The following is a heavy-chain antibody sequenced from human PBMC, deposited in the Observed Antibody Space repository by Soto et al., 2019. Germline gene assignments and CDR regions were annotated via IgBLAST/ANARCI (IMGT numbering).Heavy chain of an antibody. CDR3: ARETLGYCSGGSCPFMDV. D-gene: IGHD2-15*01. CDR2: IYYSGST. V-gene: IGHV4-31*03. Sequence: PSETLSLTCTVSGSSISSGGYYWSWIRQHPGKGLEWIGYIYYSGSTYYNPSLKSRVTISVDTSKNQFSLKLSSVTAADTAVYYCARETLGYCSGGSCPFMDVWGKGTTVTVSS. J-gene: IGHJ6*03. CDR1: GSSISSGGYY.